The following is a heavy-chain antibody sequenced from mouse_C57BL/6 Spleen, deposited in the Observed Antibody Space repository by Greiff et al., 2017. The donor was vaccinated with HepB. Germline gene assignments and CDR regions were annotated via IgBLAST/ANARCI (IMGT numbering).Heavy chain of an antibody. CDR1: GCTFTSYW. CDR2: IDPSDSYT. J-gene: IGHJ3*01. V-gene: IGHV1-69*01. CDR3: ARSEAAWFAY. Sequence: QVQLQQPGAELVMPGASVKLSCKASGCTFTSYWMHWVKRRPGQGLEWIGEIDPSDSYTNYNQKFKGKSTLTVEKSSSTAYMQLSSLTSEDSAVYYCARSEAAWFAYWGQGTLVTVSA.